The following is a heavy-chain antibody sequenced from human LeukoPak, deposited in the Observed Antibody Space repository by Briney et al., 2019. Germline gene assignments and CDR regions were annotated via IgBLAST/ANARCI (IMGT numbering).Heavy chain of an antibody. Sequence: SETLSLTCAVYGGSFSGYYWSWIRQPPGKGLEWIGEINHSGSTNYNPSLKSRVTISVDTSKNQFSLKLSSVTAADTAVYYCARVPLWLRPPNYFDYWGQGTLVTVSS. CDR1: GGSFSGYY. D-gene: IGHD5-18*01. V-gene: IGHV4-34*01. J-gene: IGHJ4*02. CDR3: ARVPLWLRPPNYFDY. CDR2: INHSGST.